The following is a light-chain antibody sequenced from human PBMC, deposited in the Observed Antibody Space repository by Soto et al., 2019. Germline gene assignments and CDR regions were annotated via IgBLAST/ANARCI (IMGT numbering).Light chain of an antibody. CDR1: SGHSNYA. CDR3: QTWGTDIVV. V-gene: IGLV4-69*01. CDR2: LNSDGSH. Sequence: QSVLTQSPSASASLGASVKLTCTLSSGHSNYAIAWHQQQPEKGPRYLMVLNSDGSHSKGDGIPDRFSGSNSGAERYLTISSLQSEDEADYYCQTWGTDIVVFGGGTKLTVL. J-gene: IGLJ2*01.